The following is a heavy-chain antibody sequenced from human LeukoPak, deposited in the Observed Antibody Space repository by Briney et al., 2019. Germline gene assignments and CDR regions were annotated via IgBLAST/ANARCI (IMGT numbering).Heavy chain of an antibody. D-gene: IGHD5-12*01. CDR1: GGSITGYY. V-gene: IGHV4-4*07. CDR2: VSDTGRA. Sequence: SETLSLTCTVSGGSITGYYWTWIRQPAGKGLEWIGRVSDTGRAYYNPSLERRVTISLDASNKRFSLNVTSVTAADTAGYYCPRGTVMTPISGYYSFVYWGQGTLVSVAS. CDR3: PRGTVMTPISGYYSFVY. J-gene: IGHJ4*02.